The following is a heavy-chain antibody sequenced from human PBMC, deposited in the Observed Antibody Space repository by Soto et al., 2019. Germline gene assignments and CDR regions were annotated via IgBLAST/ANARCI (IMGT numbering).Heavy chain of an antibody. CDR2: ITSTGSST. J-gene: IGHJ4*02. Sequence: EVQLLESGGGFVQPGGSLRLSCAASGFIFSNYAMTWVRQAPGEGLEWVSGITSTGSSTYYADSVKGRFTISRDNSKNTLFLQMNSLRAVDTAVYYCAKGAEGYVVSCLDFWGQGTLVSVSS. D-gene: IGHD5-12*01. CDR1: GFIFSNYA. CDR3: AKGAEGYVVSCLDF. V-gene: IGHV3-23*01.